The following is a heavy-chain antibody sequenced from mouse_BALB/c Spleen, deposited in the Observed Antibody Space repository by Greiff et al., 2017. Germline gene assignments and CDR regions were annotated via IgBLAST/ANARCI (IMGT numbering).Heavy chain of an antibody. D-gene: IGHD1-2*01. CDR1: GFTFSSYA. V-gene: IGHV5-9-3*01. CDR3: ARDYYGYHFDY. Sequence: EVQGVESGGGLVKPGGSLKLSCAASGFTFSSYAMSWVRQTPEKRLEWVATISSGGSYTYYPDSVKGRFTISRDNAKNTLYLQMSSLRSEDTAMYYCARDYYGYHFDYWGQGTTLTVSS. CDR2: ISSGGSYT. J-gene: IGHJ2*01.